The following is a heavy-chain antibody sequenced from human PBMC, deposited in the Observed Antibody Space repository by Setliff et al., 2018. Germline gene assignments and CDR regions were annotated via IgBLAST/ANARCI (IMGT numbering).Heavy chain of an antibody. CDR2: ISSGSLII. V-gene: IGHV3-48*01. Sequence: GGSLRLSCAASGITFSIYSMNWVRQAPGKGPEWVSYISSGSLIIYYADSVKGRFTISRDNAKNSVYLQMNSLRAEDTAVYYCARDRISRYYDSGAHAFDIWGQGTMVTVSS. CDR3: ARDRISRYYDSGAHAFDI. CDR1: GITFSIYS. J-gene: IGHJ3*02. D-gene: IGHD3-22*01.